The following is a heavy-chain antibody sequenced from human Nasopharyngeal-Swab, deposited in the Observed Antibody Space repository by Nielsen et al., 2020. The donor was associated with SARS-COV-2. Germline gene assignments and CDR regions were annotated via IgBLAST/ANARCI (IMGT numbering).Heavy chain of an antibody. J-gene: IGHJ6*02. V-gene: IGHV3-21*01. CDR1: GFTFSSYN. CDR2: ISSSSSYI. D-gene: IGHD2-15*01. CDR3: ARDLVVVAATHYYYYGMDV. Sequence: GESLKISCAASGFTFSSYNMNWVRQAPGKGLEWVSSISSSSSYIYYADSVKGRFTISRDNAKNSLYLQMNSLRAEDTAVYYCARDLVVVAATHYYYYGMDVWGQGTTVTVSS.